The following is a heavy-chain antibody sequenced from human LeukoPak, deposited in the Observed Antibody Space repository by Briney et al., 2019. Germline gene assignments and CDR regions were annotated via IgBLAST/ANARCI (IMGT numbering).Heavy chain of an antibody. CDR3: ARASYSYDINGWVPFDY. Sequence: SETLSLTRAVYGGSFSSYYWSWIRQPPGKGLEWIGEINHSGSTNYNPSLKSRVTISGDTSKNQFSLRLSSVTAADTAVYYCARASYSYDINGWVPFDYWGQGTLVTVSS. J-gene: IGHJ4*02. CDR2: INHSGST. V-gene: IGHV4-34*01. CDR1: GGSFSSYY. D-gene: IGHD3-22*01.